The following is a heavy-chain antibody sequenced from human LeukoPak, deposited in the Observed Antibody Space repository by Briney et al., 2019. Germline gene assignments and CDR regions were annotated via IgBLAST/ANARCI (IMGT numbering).Heavy chain of an antibody. J-gene: IGHJ5*02. CDR2: VHHTGRA. CDR1: GDSISGSNYH. V-gene: IGHV4-39*07. Sequence: SETLSLTCTVSGDSISGSNYHWGWIRQPPGKGLEWLGTVHHTGRASYNPSLRGRTTVSVDTSKNEFSLKLTSVTAADTAVYYCAGEPDAWGQGILVIVSS. CDR3: AGEPDA.